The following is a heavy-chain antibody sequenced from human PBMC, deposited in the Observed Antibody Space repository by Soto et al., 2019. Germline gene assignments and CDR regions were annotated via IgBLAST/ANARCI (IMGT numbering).Heavy chain of an antibody. Sequence: GGSLRLSCAASGFTFSSYSMNWVRQAPGKGLEWVSYISSSSSTIYYADSVKGRFTISRDNAKNSLYLQMNSLRAEDTAVYYCARDYVVVPAAIKVLDYWGQGTLVTVSS. V-gene: IGHV3-48*01. CDR2: ISSSSSTI. CDR3: ARDYVVVPAAIKVLDY. CDR1: GFTFSSYS. J-gene: IGHJ4*02. D-gene: IGHD2-2*01.